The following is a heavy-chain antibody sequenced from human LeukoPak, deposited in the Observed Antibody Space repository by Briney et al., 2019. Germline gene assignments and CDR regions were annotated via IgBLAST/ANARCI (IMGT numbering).Heavy chain of an antibody. CDR3: ARGTPRIRSGYYLIGFAFDI. D-gene: IGHD3-22*01. V-gene: IGHV4-34*01. CDR1: GGSFSGYY. Sequence: SETLSLTCAVYGGSFSGYYWSWIRQPPGKGLEWIGEINHSGSTNYNPSLKSRVTISVDTSKNQFSLKLSSVTAADTAVYYCARGTPRIRSGYYLIGFAFDIWGQGTMVTVSS. J-gene: IGHJ3*02. CDR2: INHSGST.